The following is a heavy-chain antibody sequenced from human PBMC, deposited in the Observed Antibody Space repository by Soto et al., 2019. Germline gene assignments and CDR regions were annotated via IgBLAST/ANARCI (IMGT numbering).Heavy chain of an antibody. CDR1: GFTFNTNA. V-gene: IGHV3-23*01. CDR3: TKDTGYLSMDA. J-gene: IGHJ6*02. Sequence: GGSLRLPCAASGFTFNTNAMSWVRQAPGKGLEWVSSISGTGSRTYYADSVKGRFTIARDNSKNTVSLQMNNLRAEDTGLYYCTKDTGYLSMDAWGQGTTVTVSS. CDR2: ISGTGSRT. D-gene: IGHD6-25*01.